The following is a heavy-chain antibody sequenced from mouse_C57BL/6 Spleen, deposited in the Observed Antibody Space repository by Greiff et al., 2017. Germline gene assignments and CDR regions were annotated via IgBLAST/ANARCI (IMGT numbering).Heavy chain of an antibody. CDR1: GFSFNTYA. J-gene: IGHJ3*01. V-gene: IGHV10-1*01. CDR2: IRSKSNNYAT. Sequence: EVQLQESGGGLVQPKGSLKLSCAASGFSFNTYAMNWVRQAPGKGLEWVARIRSKSNNYATYYADSVKDRFTISRDDSESMLYLQMNNLKTEDTAMYYCVRPGYSNYGFAYWGQGTLVTVSA. CDR3: VRPGYSNYGFAY. D-gene: IGHD2-5*01.